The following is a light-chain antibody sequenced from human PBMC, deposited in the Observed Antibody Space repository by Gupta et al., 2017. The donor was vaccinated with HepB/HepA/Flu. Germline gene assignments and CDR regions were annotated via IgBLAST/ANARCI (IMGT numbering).Light chain of an antibody. CDR2: WAS. Sequence: DIVMTQSPDSLAMSLGERATINCKPSQSVLYSSNNKNYLAWYQQKPGQPPKLLIYWASTRESGVPDRFSGSGSGTDFTLTISSLQAEDVAVYYCQQHYSTPITFGQGTRLEIK. CDR1: QSVLYSSNNKNY. J-gene: IGKJ5*01. CDR3: QQHYSTPIT. V-gene: IGKV4-1*01.